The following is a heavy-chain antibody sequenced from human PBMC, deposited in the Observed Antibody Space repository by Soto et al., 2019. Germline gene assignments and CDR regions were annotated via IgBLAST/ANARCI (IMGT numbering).Heavy chain of an antibody. J-gene: IGHJ4*02. CDR2: ISSSSSYI. CDR3: ARDQSPGIAAAGANDY. V-gene: IGHV3-21*01. D-gene: IGHD6-13*01. CDR1: GFTFSSYS. Sequence: GGSLRLSCAASGFTFSSYSMNWVRQAPGKGLEWVSSISSSSSYIYYADLVKGRFTISRDNAKNSLYLQMNSLRAEDTAVYYCARDQSPGIAAAGANDYWGQGTLVTVSS.